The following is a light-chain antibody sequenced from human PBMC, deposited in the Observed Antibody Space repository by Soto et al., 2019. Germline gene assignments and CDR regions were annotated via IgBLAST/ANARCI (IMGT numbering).Light chain of an antibody. CDR1: QSVRSY. V-gene: IGKV3-11*01. J-gene: IGKJ4*01. Sequence: EIVLTQSPATLSLSPGERVTISCRASQSVRSYLAWSQQKPGQATRLLIYVTSKRATGIPARFSGGVSGTDFTLNIRSLEPEDFAVYYGQQRSRWHLIFGGGTKVEIK. CDR3: QQRSRWHLI. CDR2: VTS.